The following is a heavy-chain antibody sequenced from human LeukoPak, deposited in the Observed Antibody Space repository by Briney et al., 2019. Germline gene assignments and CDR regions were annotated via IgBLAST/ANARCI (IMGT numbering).Heavy chain of an antibody. CDR3: AKEHSSGWYSGFDS. D-gene: IGHD6-19*01. V-gene: IGHV3-30*02. J-gene: IGHJ5*01. CDR1: GFTFSSYG. CDR2: IRYDGSNK. Sequence: GGSLRLSCAASGFTFSSYGMHWVRQAPGKGLEWVAFIRYDGSNKYYADSVKGRFTISRDNSKNTLYLQMNSLRAEDTAVYYCAKEHSSGWYSGFDSWGQGTLVTVSS.